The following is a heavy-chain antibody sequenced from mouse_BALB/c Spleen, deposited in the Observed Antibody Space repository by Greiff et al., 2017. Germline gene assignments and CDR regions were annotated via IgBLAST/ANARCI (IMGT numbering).Heavy chain of an antibody. Sequence: EVMLVESGGGLVQPGGSLKLSCAASGFTFSSYGMSWVRQTPDKRLELVATINSNGGSTYYPDSVKGRFTISRDNAKNTLYLQMSSLKSEDTAMYYCARDLGGNYPFDYWGQGTTLTVSS. J-gene: IGHJ2*01. CDR3: ARDLGGNYPFDY. V-gene: IGHV5-6-3*01. D-gene: IGHD2-1*01. CDR1: GFTFSSYG. CDR2: INSNGGST.